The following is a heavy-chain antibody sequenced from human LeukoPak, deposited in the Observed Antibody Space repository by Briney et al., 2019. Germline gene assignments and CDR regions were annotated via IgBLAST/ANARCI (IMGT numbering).Heavy chain of an antibody. D-gene: IGHD1-26*01. Sequence: ASVKVSCKASGYTFTSYYMHWVRQVPGQGLEWMGIINPSGGSTNYAQKFQGRVTMTRDTSTSTVYMELSSLRSEDTAVYYCARDPPLVSSGSYYAAYYFDYWGQGTLVTVSS. CDR1: GYTFTSYY. CDR3: ARDPPLVSSGSYYAAYYFDY. J-gene: IGHJ4*02. CDR2: INPSGGST. V-gene: IGHV1-46*01.